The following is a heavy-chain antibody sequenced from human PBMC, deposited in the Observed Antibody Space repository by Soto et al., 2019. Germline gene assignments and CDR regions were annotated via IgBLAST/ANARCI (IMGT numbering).Heavy chain of an antibody. CDR3: ARVHPQDNWFDP. Sequence: PSENLSLTCTVSGGFISRGGYFWSCVRQHPGKGLEWIGYIYYSGSTYYNPSLKSRVTISVDTSKNQFSLKLSSVTAADTAVYYCARVHPQDNWFDPWGQGTLVTVSS. J-gene: IGHJ5*02. CDR1: GGFISRGGYF. V-gene: IGHV4-31*03. CDR2: IYYSGST.